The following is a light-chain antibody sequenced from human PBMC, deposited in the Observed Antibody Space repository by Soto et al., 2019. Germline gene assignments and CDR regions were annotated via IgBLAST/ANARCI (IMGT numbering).Light chain of an antibody. CDR2: VGAGGIVG. V-gene: IGLV9-49*01. CDR1: SAYSNYK. Sequence: QSVLTQPPSASASLGASVTLTCTLSSAYSNYKVDWYQQRPGKGPRFVMRVGAGGIVGSKGDGIPDRFSVLGSGLNRYLTIKNIQEEDESDYHCGADHGSGSSFVWVFGGGTKLTVL. CDR3: GADHGSGSSFVWV. J-gene: IGLJ3*02.